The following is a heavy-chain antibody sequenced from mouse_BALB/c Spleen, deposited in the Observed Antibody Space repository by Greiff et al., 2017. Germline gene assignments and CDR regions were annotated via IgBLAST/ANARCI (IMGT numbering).Heavy chain of an antibody. J-gene: IGHJ2*01. CDR3: VRHNYFDY. Sequence: EVKLQESGGGLVQPKGSLKLSCAASGFTFNTYAMNWVRQAPGKGLEWVARIRSKSNNYATYYADSVKDRFTISRDDSQSMLYLQMNNLKTEDTAMYYCVRHNYFDYWGQGTTLTVSS. V-gene: IGHV10-1*02. CDR1: GFTFNTYA. CDR2: IRSKSNNYAT.